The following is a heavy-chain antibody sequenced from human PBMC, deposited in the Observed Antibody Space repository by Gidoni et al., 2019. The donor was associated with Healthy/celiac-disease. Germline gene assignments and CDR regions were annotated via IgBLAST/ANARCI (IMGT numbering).Heavy chain of an antibody. D-gene: IGHD6-6*01. CDR2: IDPSDSYT. CDR3: ALYSSSTQVPYYYYYMDV. J-gene: IGHJ6*03. V-gene: IGHV5-10-1*01. Sequence: GRIDPSDSYTNYSPSFQGHVTISADKSISTAYLQWSSLKASDTAMYYCALYSSSTQVPYYYYYMDVWGKGTTVTVSS.